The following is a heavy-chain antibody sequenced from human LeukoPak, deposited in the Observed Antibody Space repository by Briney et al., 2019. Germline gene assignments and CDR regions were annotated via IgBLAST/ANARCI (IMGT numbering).Heavy chain of an antibody. CDR3: ARPYYDFWSGYSPSPTGGYYFDY. CDR1: GYTFTRYY. CDR2: ISPSGGRT. V-gene: IGHV1-46*01. J-gene: IGHJ4*02. Sequence: ASVKVSCKASGYTFTRYYMHWVRQAPGQGLEWMGIISPSGGRTSYAQKFQGRVTMTRDTSTSTVYMELSSLRSEDTAVYYCARPYYDFWSGYSPSPTGGYYFDYWGQGTLVTVSS. D-gene: IGHD3-3*01.